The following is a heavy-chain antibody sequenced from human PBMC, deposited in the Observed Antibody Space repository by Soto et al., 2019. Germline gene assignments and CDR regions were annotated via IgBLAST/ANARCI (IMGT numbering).Heavy chain of an antibody. Sequence: GGSLRLSCTASGYTFSSYAMDWVRQAPGKGLEWLSAISGGGDASHYADSVKGRFTISRDNSKNTLFLQMSSLRAEDTAVYYCAKRPTDFWSGYWTSDYWGQGTLVTVSS. CDR2: ISGGGDAS. CDR1: GYTFSSYA. J-gene: IGHJ4*02. CDR3: AKRPTDFWSGYWTSDY. V-gene: IGHV3-23*01. D-gene: IGHD3-3*01.